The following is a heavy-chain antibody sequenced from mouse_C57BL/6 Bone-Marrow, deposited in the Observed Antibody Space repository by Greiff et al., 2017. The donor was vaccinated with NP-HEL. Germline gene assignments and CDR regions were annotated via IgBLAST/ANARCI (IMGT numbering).Heavy chain of an antibody. D-gene: IGHD1-1*01. CDR2: IYPGSGNT. CDR3: ARGGIYYGSSPYWYFDV. CDR1: GYSFTSYY. J-gene: IGHJ1*03. Sequence: QVQLQQSGPELVKPGASVKISCKASGYSFTSYYIHWVKQRPGQGLEWIGWIYPGSGNTKYNEKFKGKATLTADTSSSTAYMQLSSLTSEDSAVYYCARGGIYYGSSPYWYFDVWGTRTTVTVSS. V-gene: IGHV1-66*01.